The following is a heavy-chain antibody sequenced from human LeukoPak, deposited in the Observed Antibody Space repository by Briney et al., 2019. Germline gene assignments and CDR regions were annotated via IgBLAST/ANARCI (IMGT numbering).Heavy chain of an antibody. J-gene: IGHJ4*02. Sequence: GGSLRLSCAASGFTFSSYWMSWVRQAPGKGLEWVANIKQDGSEKYYVDSVKGRFTVSRDNARNSLFLQMNSLRAEDTAVYYCARASSSGLGDYWGQGTLVTVSS. V-gene: IGHV3-7*01. D-gene: IGHD6-19*01. CDR1: GFTFSSYW. CDR2: IKQDGSEK. CDR3: ARASSSGLGDY.